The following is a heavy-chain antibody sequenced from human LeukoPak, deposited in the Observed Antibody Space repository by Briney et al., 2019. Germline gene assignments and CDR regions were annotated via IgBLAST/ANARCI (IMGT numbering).Heavy chain of an antibody. CDR1: GFTFSSYG. J-gene: IGHJ3*02. V-gene: IGHV3-33*06. D-gene: IGHD2-2*02. CDR2: IWYDGSNK. Sequence: TGRSLRLSCAASGFTFSSYGMHWVRQAPGKGLEWVAVIWYDGSNKYYADSAKGRFTISRDNSKNTLYLQMNSLRAEDTAVYYCAKDLVGSLGYCSSTSCYRPSGAFDIWGQGTMVTVSS. CDR3: AKDLVGSLGYCSSTSCYRPSGAFDI.